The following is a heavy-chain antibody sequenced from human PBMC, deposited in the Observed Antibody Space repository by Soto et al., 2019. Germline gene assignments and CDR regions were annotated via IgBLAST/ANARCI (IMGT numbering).Heavy chain of an antibody. V-gene: IGHV4-39*01. CDR2: IYSSENT. D-gene: IGHD2-2*03. J-gene: IGHJ6*02. CDR3: AILNGYCISTNCHGYYGIDV. Sequence: QLQLQESGPGLVKPSETLSLTCTVSGDSVSTNSYSWGWIRQSPGKGMKWIGTIYSSENTYYNPSLLSRVTISVDTSKNEFSLRLSSVTAADTAVYYCAILNGYCISTNCHGYYGIDVWGQGTTVTVS. CDR1: GDSVSTNSYS.